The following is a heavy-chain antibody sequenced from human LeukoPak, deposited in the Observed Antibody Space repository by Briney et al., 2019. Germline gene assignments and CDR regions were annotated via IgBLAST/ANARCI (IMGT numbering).Heavy chain of an antibody. CDR1: GFTFSSYA. Sequence: GGSLRLSCAASGFTFSSYAMSWVRQAPGKGLEWVSAISGSGGSTYYADSVKGRFTISRDNSKNTLYLQMNSLRAEDTAVYYCAKDRLGYCSGGSCPFDYWGQGTLVTVSS. D-gene: IGHD2-15*01. J-gene: IGHJ4*02. V-gene: IGHV3-23*01. CDR3: AKDRLGYCSGGSCPFDY. CDR2: ISGSGGST.